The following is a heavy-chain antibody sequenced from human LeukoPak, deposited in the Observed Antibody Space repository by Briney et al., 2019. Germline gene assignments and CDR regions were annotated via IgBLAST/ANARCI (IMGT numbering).Heavy chain of an antibody. CDR1: GFTFSSYC. V-gene: IGHV3-7*05. CDR3: ARCFDI. Sequence: PGGSLRLSCVASGFTFSSYCMSWVRQAPGKGLEWVAYIQDGSDKYYVDSVKGRFIISRDNAKNSLYLQMNRLRAEDTAVYYCARCFDIWGQGTMVTVSS. CDR2: IQDGSDK. J-gene: IGHJ3*02.